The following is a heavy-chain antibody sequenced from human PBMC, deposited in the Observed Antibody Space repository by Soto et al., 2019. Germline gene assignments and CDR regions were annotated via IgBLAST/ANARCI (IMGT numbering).Heavy chain of an antibody. J-gene: IGHJ6*02. CDR2: MNPNSGNT. V-gene: IGHV1-8*01. D-gene: IGHD3-3*01. CDR3: AREDPGEYDFWCGYPKPYGMDV. CDR1: GYTFTSYD. Sequence: ASVKVSCKASGYTFTSYDINWVRQATGQGLEWMGWMNPNSGNTGYAQKFQGRVTMTRNTSISTAYMELSSLRSEDTAVYYCAREDPGEYDFWCGYPKPYGMDVWGQGTTVTVSS.